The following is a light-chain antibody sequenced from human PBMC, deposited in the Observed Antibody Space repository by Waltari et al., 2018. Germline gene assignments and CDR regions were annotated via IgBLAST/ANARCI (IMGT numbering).Light chain of an antibody. V-gene: IGKV3-20*01. CDR1: QSFSSSY. Sequence: EIVLTQSPGTLSLSPGERATPPFRASQSFSSSYFAWYQQKPGQAPRLLIYGASSRATGIPDRFSGSGSGTDFTLTISRLEPEDFAVYYCQQYGSSPYTFGQGTKLEIK. J-gene: IGKJ2*01. CDR3: QQYGSSPYT. CDR2: GAS.